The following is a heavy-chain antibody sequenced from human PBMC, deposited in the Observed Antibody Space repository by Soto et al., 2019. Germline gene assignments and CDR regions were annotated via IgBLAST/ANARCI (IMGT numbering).Heavy chain of an antibody. D-gene: IGHD2-2*01. V-gene: IGHV4-31*03. CDR2: IFYSGST. J-gene: IGHJ5*02. CDR3: ASALVAATMRWFDP. Sequence: QVQLQESGPGLVKPSQTLSLTCTVSGGSIASGGYYWSWIRQLPGKGLEWIGYIFYSGSTYYNPSLKSRVTRSVDTSKNQFSLKLSSVTAADTAVYYCASALVAATMRWFDPWGQGTLVTVSS. CDR1: GGSIASGGYY.